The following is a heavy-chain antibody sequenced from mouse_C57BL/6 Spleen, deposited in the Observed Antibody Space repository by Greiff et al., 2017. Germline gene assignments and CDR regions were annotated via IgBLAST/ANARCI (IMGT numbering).Heavy chain of an antibody. CDR1: GYAFSSSW. Sequence: QVQLQQSGPELVKPGASVKISCKASGYAFSSSWMNWVKQRPGKGLEWIGRIYPGDGDTNYNGKFKGKATLTADKSSSTAYMQLSSLTSEDSAVYFCARSLGTTVPLDYWGQGTTLTVSS. CDR3: ARSLGTTVPLDY. CDR2: IYPGDGDT. D-gene: IGHD1-1*01. J-gene: IGHJ2*01. V-gene: IGHV1-82*01.